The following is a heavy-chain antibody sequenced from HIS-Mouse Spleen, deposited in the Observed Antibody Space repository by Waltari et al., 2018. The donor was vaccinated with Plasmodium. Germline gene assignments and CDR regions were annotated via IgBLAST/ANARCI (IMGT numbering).Heavy chain of an antibody. Sequence: EVQLVESGGGLVQPGGSLKLSCAASGFTFSGSAMRWVRQASGEGLEWVGRIRSKANSYATAYAASVKGRFTISRDDSKNTAYLQMNSLKTEDTAVYYCTRLSLEAKESNWGQGTLVTVSS. CDR2: IRSKANSYAT. V-gene: IGHV3-73*01. CDR3: TRLSLEAKESN. J-gene: IGHJ4*02. CDR1: GFTFSGSA.